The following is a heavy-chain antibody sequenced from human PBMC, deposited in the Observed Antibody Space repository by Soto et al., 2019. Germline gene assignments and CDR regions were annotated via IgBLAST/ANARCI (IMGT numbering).Heavy chain of an antibody. CDR2: IQYDGSKE. V-gene: IGHV3-33*07. J-gene: IGHJ6*02. Sequence: PGGSLRLSCAASGFTFRSYGMSWVRQTPGKGLEWLAIIQYDGSKEYYADSVKGRFSISRDNSKNTPDLQMNSLRAEDSAVYYCARDRTYYGSGAVGMDVWGQGTTVTVSS. CDR3: ARDRTYYGSGAVGMDV. CDR1: GFTFRSYG. D-gene: IGHD3-10*01.